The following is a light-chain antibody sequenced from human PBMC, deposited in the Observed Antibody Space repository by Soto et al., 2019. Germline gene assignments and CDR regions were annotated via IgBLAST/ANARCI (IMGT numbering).Light chain of an antibody. J-gene: IGKJ4*01. Sequence: KVTFTCRASQDIDNYLAWYQQKPGKAPKLLIYLASSLQTGVPSRFSGSGSGIDLTLTICSLGLEDCATCLCALGSDLPLCFAGGTKVDIK. CDR2: LAS. CDR3: ALGSDLPLC. CDR1: QDIDNY. V-gene: IGKV1D-12*01.